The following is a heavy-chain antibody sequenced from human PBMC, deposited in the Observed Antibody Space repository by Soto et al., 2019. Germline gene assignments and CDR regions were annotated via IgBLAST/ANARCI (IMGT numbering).Heavy chain of an antibody. CDR2: ISSSGSTI. Sequence: GGSLRLSCAASGFTFSSYEMNWVRQAPGKGLEWVSYISSSGSTIYCADSVKGRFTISRDNAKNSLYLQMNSLRAEDTAVYYCASQYYDFWSGPNSRWFDPWGQGTLVTVSS. CDR1: GFTFSSYE. V-gene: IGHV3-48*03. D-gene: IGHD3-3*01. CDR3: ASQYYDFWSGPNSRWFDP. J-gene: IGHJ5*02.